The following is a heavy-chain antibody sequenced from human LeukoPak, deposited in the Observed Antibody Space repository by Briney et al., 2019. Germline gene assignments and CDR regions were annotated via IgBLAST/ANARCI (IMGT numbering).Heavy chain of an antibody. CDR1: GFVVSDHY. CDR2: MYSGGSI. Sequence: GGSLRLSCAASGFVVSDHYMNWVRQAPGKGLEWVSVMYSGGSIYYADSVKGRFTISRDNSKNTLYLRMNSLRAEDTAVYYCASRRVLRANSYFDYWGQGTLVTVSS. D-gene: IGHD2/OR15-2a*01. V-gene: IGHV3-53*05. CDR3: ASRRVLRANSYFDY. J-gene: IGHJ4*02.